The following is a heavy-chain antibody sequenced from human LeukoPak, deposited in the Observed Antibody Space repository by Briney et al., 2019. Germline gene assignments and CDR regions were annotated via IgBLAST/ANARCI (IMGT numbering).Heavy chain of an antibody. V-gene: IGHV4-59*01. D-gene: IGHD3-22*01. J-gene: IGHJ4*02. Sequence: SETLSLTCTVSGGSISSYYWSWIRQPPGKGLEWIGYIYYSGSTNYNPSLKSRVTISVKTSKNQFSLKLSSVTAADTAVYYCAKGGVNYYDSSGYFDYWGQGTLVTVSS. CDR1: GGSISSYY. CDR3: AKGGVNYYDSSGYFDY. CDR2: IYYSGST.